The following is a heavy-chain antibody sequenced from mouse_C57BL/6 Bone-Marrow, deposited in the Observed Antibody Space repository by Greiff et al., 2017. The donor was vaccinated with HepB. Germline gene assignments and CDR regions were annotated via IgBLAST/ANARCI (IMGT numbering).Heavy chain of an antibody. CDR1: GYSFTSYY. CDR3: ARGDYYGNGY. D-gene: IGHD1-1*01. J-gene: IGHJ2*01. Sequence: QVQLQQSGPELVKPGASVKISCKASGYSFTSYYIHWVKQRPGQGLEWIGWIYPGSGNTKYNEKFKGKATLTADTSSSTASMQLSSLTSEDSAVYYCARGDYYGNGYWGQGTTLTVSS. V-gene: IGHV1-66*01. CDR2: IYPGSGNT.